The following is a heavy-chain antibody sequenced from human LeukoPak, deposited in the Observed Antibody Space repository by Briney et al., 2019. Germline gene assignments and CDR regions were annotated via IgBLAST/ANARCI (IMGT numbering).Heavy chain of an antibody. CDR1: GFTFSNYA. CDR2: INDGVGRA. V-gene: IGHV3-23*01. CDR3: AKDISCGGHCHIRAGDS. Sequence: GGSLRLSCSASGFTFSNYAMSWVRQAPGKGLEWVSAINDGVGRAFYADAVRGRFTISRDNSQNTLYLQMNSLRAEDTAIYYCAKDISCGGHCHIRAGDSWGPGTLVTASS. D-gene: IGHD2-21*02. J-gene: IGHJ4*02.